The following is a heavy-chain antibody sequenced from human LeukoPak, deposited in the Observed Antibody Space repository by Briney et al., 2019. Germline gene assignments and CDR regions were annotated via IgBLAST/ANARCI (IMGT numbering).Heavy chain of an antibody. CDR1: GYTFTAYN. Sequence: ASVKVSCKASGYTFTAYNMHWVRQAPGQGLEWMGRINPNTGGTNYALKFRGRVSMTRDASIRTVYMELTSLRSDDTAVYYCARGSGSQLTTTRYYYMDVLRKGTTVTVSS. D-gene: IGHD3-3*01. V-gene: IGHV1-2*06. CDR2: INPNTGGT. CDR3: ARGSGSQLTTTRYYYMDV. J-gene: IGHJ6*03.